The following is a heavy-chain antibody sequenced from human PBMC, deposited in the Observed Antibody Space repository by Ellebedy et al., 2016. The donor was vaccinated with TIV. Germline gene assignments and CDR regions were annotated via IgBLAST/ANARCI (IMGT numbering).Heavy chain of an antibody. CDR2: ISWSSRT. J-gene: IGHJ6*04. V-gene: IGHV3-20*04. CDR3: VRGGNCVATDCVDQMDV. D-gene: IGHD2-21*01. Sequence: GESLKISCAASGFMLDDHGMSWVRQVPGKGLEWVSGISWSSRTTYAESVKGRFIIPRDNARGKNSLHLEMNDLRVEDTAIYYCVRGGNCVATDCVDQMDVWGKGTAVTASS. CDR1: GFMLDDHG.